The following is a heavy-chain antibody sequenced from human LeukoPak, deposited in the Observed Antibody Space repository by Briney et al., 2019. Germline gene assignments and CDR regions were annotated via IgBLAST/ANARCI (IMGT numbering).Heavy chain of an antibody. D-gene: IGHD3-3*01. CDR3: AGGPGFLIYS. V-gene: IGHV3-7*01. Sequence: PGGSLRLSCAASGFTFSSYWMNWVRQAPGKGLEWIGNIKQDGSEKNYVDSVEGRLTISRDNAKNLLYLQMDNLRAEDAAVYYCAGGPGFLIYSWGQGTRVTVSS. J-gene: IGHJ5*02. CDR2: IKQDGSEK. CDR1: GFTFSSYW.